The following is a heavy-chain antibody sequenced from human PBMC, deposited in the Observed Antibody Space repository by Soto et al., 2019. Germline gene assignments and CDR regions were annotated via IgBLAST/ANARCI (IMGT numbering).Heavy chain of an antibody. V-gene: IGHV3-21*01. CDR1: GFTFSTYT. CDR3: ARDLYGDYAPSDNMDV. CDR2: LSSNGNYI. D-gene: IGHD4-17*01. Sequence: EVQLVESGGGLVKPGGSLRLSCAASGFTFSTYTMNWVRQAPGKGLEWVSSLSSNGNYIYYADSVKGRFTISRDYAKNSLYLQMNSLRAEDTAVYYCARDLYGDYAPSDNMDVWGQGTTVTVSS. J-gene: IGHJ6*02.